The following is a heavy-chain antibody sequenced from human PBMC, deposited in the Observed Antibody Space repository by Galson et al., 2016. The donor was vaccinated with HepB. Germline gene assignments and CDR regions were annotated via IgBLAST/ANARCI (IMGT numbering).Heavy chain of an antibody. J-gene: IGHJ4*02. CDR1: GGSFSDYY. CDR2: VNHSGNT. Sequence: SETLSLTCAVYGGSFSDYYWSWIRQPPGKGLEWIGEVNHSGNTNYNPSPKSRVTMSLDTSKNQFHLRLNSVTAADTAVYYCGRGEFVVDSDLVAFWGQGTLVTVS. V-gene: IGHV4-34*01. CDR3: GRGEFVVDSDLVAF. D-gene: IGHD2-21*01.